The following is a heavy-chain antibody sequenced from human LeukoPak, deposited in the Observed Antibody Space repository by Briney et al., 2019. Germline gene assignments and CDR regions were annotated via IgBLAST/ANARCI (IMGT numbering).Heavy chain of an antibody. D-gene: IGHD3-9*01. CDR1: GFTFSSYS. V-gene: IGHV3-48*01. CDR3: ARDHRYAFDY. CDR2: IGASSSPI. J-gene: IGHJ4*02. Sequence: GGSLRLSCAASGFTFSSYSMNWVRQAPGKGLEWVSYIGASSSPIFYADSVKGRFTISRDNARNSLYLQMNSLRAEDTAVYYCARDHRYAFDYWGQGILVTVSS.